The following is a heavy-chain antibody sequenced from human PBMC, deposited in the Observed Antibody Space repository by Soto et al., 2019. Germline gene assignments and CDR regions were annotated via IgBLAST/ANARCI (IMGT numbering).Heavy chain of an antibody. CDR2: IWHDGKNK. Sequence: QVQVVESGGGVVQPGRSLRLSCEASGFAFSNFGMHWVRQVPGKGLEWVAVIWHDGKNKDYADYAKGRFTISRDNSKNILYLEMNSLRVEDTAVSHCARDPGQDEAMDYWGQGTLVTVSS. J-gene: IGHJ4*02. CDR3: ARDPGQDEAMDY. V-gene: IGHV3-33*01. CDR1: GFAFSNFG.